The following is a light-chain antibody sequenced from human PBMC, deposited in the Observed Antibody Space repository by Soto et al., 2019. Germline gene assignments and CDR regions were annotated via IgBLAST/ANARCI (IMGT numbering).Light chain of an antibody. J-gene: IGLJ3*02. V-gene: IGLV2-23*02. CDR1: SSDVGSYNL. CDR2: EVS. CDR3: CSYAGSSTLV. Sequence: QSALTQPASVSGSPGQSITISCTGTSSDVGSYNLVSWYQQHPGKAPKLMIYEVSKRPSGVSNRFSGSKSGNTASLTISGLHAEDEVDYYCCSYAGSSTLVFGGGTKLTVL.